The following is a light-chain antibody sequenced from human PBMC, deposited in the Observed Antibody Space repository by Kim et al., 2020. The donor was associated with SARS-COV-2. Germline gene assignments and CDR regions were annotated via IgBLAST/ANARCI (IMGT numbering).Light chain of an antibody. V-gene: IGKV1-9*01. CDR2: TAS. Sequence: DIQLTQSPSFLSVSVGDRVTITCRASQDISKYLAWYQQKPGKAPKLLIYTASTLQSGVPSRFSGSGSGTEFTLTISSLQPEDFASYYCQQLNTYSFTFGPGTKVDIK. CDR1: QDISKY. CDR3: QQLNTYSFT. J-gene: IGKJ3*01.